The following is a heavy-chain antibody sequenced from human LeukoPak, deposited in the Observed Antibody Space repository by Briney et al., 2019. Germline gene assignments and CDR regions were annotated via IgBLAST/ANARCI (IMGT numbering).Heavy chain of an antibody. Sequence: GGSLRLSCAASGFTVSSNYMSWVRQAPGKGLEWVSVIYSGGSTYYADSVKGRFTISRDNSKNTLYLQMNSLRAEDTAVYYCAKVGIYDFWSGYTFDYWGQGILVTVSS. CDR1: GFTVSSNY. CDR3: AKVGIYDFWSGYTFDY. J-gene: IGHJ4*02. CDR2: IYSGGST. V-gene: IGHV3-53*01. D-gene: IGHD3-3*01.